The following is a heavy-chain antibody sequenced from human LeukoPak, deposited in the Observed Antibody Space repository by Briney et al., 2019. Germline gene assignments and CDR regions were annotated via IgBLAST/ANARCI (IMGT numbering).Heavy chain of an antibody. V-gene: IGHV3-23*01. J-gene: IGHJ4*02. D-gene: IGHD5-18*01. CDR1: GFTFSSYA. CDR3: ASRGYSYGPYDY. Sequence: GGSLRLSCAASGFTFSSYAMSWVRQAPGKGLEWVSAISGSGGSTYCADSVKGRFTISRDNSKNTLYLQMNSLRAEDTAVYYCASRGYSYGPYDYWGQGTLVTVSS. CDR2: ISGSGGST.